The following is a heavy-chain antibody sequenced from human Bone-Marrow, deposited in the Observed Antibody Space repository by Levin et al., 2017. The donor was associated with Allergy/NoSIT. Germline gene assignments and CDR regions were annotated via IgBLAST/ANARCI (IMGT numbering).Heavy chain of an antibody. D-gene: IGHD2/OR15-2a*01. J-gene: IGHJ4*02. Sequence: GESLKISCAASGFTFSSYSMNWVRQAPGKGLEWVSTISSGSTSIDYADSVKGRFTISRDNAKNSLYLQMTSLRAEDTALYYCARDRRDMDNGFYYFWYDLWGQGTQVTVSS. CDR1: GFTFSSYS. CDR3: ARDRRDMDNGFYYFWYDL. CDR2: ISSGSTSI. V-gene: IGHV3-21*01.